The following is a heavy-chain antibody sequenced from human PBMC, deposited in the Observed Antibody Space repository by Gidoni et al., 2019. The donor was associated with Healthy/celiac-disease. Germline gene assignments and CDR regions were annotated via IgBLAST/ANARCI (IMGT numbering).Heavy chain of an antibody. D-gene: IGHD3-10*01. CDR3: AKGWYYYGSGTYYYYYGMDV. Sequence: CPASGFTFSSYGMHWVRQAPGKGLEWVAVISYDGSNKYYADSVKGRFTISRDNSKNTLYLQMNSLRAEDTAVYYCAKGWYYYGSGTYYYYYGMDVWGQGTTVTVSS. CDR2: ISYDGSNK. J-gene: IGHJ6*02. V-gene: IGHV3-30*18. CDR1: GFTFSSYG.